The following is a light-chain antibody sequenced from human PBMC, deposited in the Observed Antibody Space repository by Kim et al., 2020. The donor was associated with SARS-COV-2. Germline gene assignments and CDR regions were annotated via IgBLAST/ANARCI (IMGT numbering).Light chain of an antibody. CDR3: QVWDSSTYV. J-gene: IGLJ1*01. CDR2: RDS. CDR1: NIGSNN. Sequence: VDVGQTARITCGGNNIGSNNVRWNRNQPSQPPLLFIYRDSNRPSWMPERFAGSNSGNTATLTISRAQAGDEADYYCQVWDSSTYVFATGTKVTVL. V-gene: IGLV3-9*01.